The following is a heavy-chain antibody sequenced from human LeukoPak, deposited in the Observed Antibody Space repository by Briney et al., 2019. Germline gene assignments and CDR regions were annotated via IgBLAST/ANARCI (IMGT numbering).Heavy chain of an antibody. Sequence: GGSLRLXCAASGFTFSNAWMSWVRQAPGKGLEWVGRIKSKTDGVITDYAAPGKGRFTISRDDSKNTLYLQMNSLKTEDTAVYYCTTEGELWLSFDYWGQGTLVTVSS. CDR3: TTEGELWLSFDY. D-gene: IGHD3-16*01. J-gene: IGHJ4*02. CDR1: GFTFSNAW. CDR2: IKSKTDGVIT. V-gene: IGHV3-15*01.